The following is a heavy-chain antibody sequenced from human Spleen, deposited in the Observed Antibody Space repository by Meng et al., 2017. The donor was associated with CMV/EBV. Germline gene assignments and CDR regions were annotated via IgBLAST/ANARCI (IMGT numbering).Heavy chain of an antibody. D-gene: IGHD3-16*01. CDR1: GYKFTNYV. J-gene: IGHJ4*02. CDR3: ARGGGEYDFDY. V-gene: IGHV1-18*01. Sequence: SFKASGYKFTNYVFDWVRQAPGQGLEWMGRISAKNGDTNYAQRFQHRATLTTDTSTSAAYLELWSLESDDTAIYYCARGGGEYDFDYWGQGALVTVSS. CDR2: ISAKNGDT.